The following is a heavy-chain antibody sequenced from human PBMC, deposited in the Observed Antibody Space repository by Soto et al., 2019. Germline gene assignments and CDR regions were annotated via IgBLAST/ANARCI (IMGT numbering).Heavy chain of an antibody. CDR2: INSGGSTT. Sequence: GGSLRLSCAASGFTFSTHWMHWVRQAPGKGLVWLSHINSGGSTTNYADSVKGRFTISRDNAKNTLYLQMNSLRDEDTAVYFCARSHYFDSGTYACDVWGQGILVTVSS. D-gene: IGHD3-10*01. CDR1: GFTFSTHW. J-gene: IGHJ3*01. CDR3: ARSHYFDSGTYACDV. V-gene: IGHV3-74*01.